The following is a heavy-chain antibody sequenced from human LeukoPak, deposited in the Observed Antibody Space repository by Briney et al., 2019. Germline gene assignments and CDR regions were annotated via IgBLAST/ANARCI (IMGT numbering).Heavy chain of an antibody. CDR2: IRYDGSNK. CDR1: GFSFSNYA. D-gene: IGHD3-10*01. J-gene: IGHJ3*02. CDR3: AKDFRTAELLWFGEPDAFDI. V-gene: IGHV3-30*02. Sequence: PGGSLRLSCAASGFSFSNYAMHWVRQAPGKGLEWVAFIRYDGSNKYYADSVKGRFTISRDNSKNTLYLQMNSLRAEDTAVYYCAKDFRTAELLWFGEPDAFDIWGQGTMVTVSS.